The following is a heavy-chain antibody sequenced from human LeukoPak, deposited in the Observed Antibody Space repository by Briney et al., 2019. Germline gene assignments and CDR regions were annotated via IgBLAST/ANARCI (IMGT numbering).Heavy chain of an antibody. CDR3: AHGTMITFGGPRFDY. Sequence: SGPTLVKPTQTLTLTCTFSGFPLSTSGVGVGWIRQPPGKALEWLALIYWNDDKRYSPSLKSRLTITKDTSKNQVVLTMTNMDPVDTATYYCAHGTMITFGGPRFDYWGQGTLVTVSS. D-gene: IGHD3-16*01. J-gene: IGHJ4*02. CDR1: GFPLSTSGVG. CDR2: IYWNDDK. V-gene: IGHV2-5*01.